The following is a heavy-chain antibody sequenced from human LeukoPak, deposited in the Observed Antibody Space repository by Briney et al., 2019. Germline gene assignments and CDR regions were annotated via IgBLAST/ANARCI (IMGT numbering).Heavy chain of an antibody. J-gene: IGHJ4*02. CDR3: AKDPPDDLPLGY. Sequence: PGGSLRLSCAASGFTFSNFAMSWVRQAPGKGLQWVSAISDSGGGTFYADSVKGRFTISRDNSKNTLYLQMNSLRAEDTAVYYCAKDPPDDLPLGYWGQGTLVTVSS. CDR1: GFTFSNFA. V-gene: IGHV3-23*01. D-gene: IGHD3-16*01. CDR2: ISDSGGGT.